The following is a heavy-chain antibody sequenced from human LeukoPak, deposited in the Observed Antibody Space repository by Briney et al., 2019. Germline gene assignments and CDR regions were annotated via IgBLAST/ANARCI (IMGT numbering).Heavy chain of an antibody. CDR3: ASRYCTNGVCSTLDY. V-gene: IGHV1-69*13. J-gene: IGHJ4*02. D-gene: IGHD2-8*01. Sequence: SVKVSCKASGGTFSSYAISWVRQAPGQGLEWMGGIIPIFGTANYAQKFQGRVTITADESTSTAYMELSSLRSEDTAVYYCASRYCTNGVCSTLDYWGQGTLVTVSS. CDR2: IIPIFGTA. CDR1: GGTFSSYA.